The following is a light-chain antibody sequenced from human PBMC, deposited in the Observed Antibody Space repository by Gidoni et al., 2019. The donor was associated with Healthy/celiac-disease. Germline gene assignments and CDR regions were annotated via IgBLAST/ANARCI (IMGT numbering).Light chain of an antibody. CDR2: DAS. Sequence: DIKMTQSPSSLSASVGDRVTITCQASQDISNYLHWYQQKPGKAPKLLIYDASHLETGVPSRFRGRGSGTAFTFTISSLQAEDIATYYCQQYDILPLTFGQGTRLEIK. V-gene: IGKV1-33*01. CDR1: QDISNY. J-gene: IGKJ5*01. CDR3: QQYDILPLT.